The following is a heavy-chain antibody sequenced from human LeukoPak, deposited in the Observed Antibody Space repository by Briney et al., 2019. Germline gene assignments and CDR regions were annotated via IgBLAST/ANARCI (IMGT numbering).Heavy chain of an antibody. D-gene: IGHD3-22*01. J-gene: IGHJ4*02. CDR1: GYTFTGYY. CDR3: ASLDYYDSSGTLFDY. Sequence: ASVKVSCTASGYTFTGYYMHWVRQAPGQGLEWMGWINPNSGGTNYAQKFQGRVTMTRDTSISTAYMELSRLRSDDTAVYYCASLDYYDSSGTLFDYWGQGTLVTVSS. V-gene: IGHV1-2*02. CDR2: INPNSGGT.